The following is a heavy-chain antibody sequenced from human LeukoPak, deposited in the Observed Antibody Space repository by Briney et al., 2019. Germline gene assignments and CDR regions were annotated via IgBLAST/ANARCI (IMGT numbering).Heavy chain of an antibody. Sequence: GGSLRLSCAASGFTFSSYAMSWVRQAPGKGLEWVSAISGSGGSTYYADFVKGRFTISRDNSKNTLYLQMNSLRAEDTAVYYCAKVFSEAYCGGDCYPDAFDIWGQGTMVTVSS. CDR2: ISGSGGST. CDR3: AKVFSEAYCGGDCYPDAFDI. CDR1: GFTFSSYA. V-gene: IGHV3-23*01. J-gene: IGHJ3*02. D-gene: IGHD2-21*02.